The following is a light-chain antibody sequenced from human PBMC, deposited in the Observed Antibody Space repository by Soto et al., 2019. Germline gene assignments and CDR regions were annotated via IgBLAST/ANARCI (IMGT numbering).Light chain of an antibody. Sequence: EIVLTQSPGTLSLSPGERATRSCRASQNVRTDYLAWFKHKPGQAPRLLIYGASSRATGIPDRFSGSGSGTDFTLTNNRLEPEDFAVYFCQQYSDSPLTFGGGTKVEIK. CDR2: GAS. CDR1: QNVRTDY. CDR3: QQYSDSPLT. V-gene: IGKV3-20*01. J-gene: IGKJ4*01.